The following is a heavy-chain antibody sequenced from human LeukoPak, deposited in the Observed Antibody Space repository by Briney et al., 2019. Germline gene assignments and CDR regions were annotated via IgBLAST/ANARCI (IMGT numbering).Heavy chain of an antibody. D-gene: IGHD6-19*01. J-gene: IGHJ4*02. CDR3: ASERSGSPIDY. Sequence: ASVKVSCKASGYTFTSYGISRVRQAPGQGPEWMGWISAYNGTTNYAQKLQGRVTMTTDTSTSTAYMELRSLRSDDTAVYYWASERSGSPIDYWGQGALVTVSS. CDR1: GYTFTSYG. CDR2: ISAYNGTT. V-gene: IGHV1-18*01.